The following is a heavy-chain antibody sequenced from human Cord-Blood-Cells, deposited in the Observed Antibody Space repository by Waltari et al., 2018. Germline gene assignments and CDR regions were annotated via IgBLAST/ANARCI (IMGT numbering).Heavy chain of an antibody. CDR2: IYYSGST. CDR1: GGSISSSSYY. V-gene: IGHV4-39*07. D-gene: IGHD2-2*01. J-gene: IGHJ3*02. CDR3: ARPAVPAAMLDAFDI. Sequence: QLRLQESGPGLVKPSETLSLTCTVSGGSISSSSYYWGWIRQPPGKGLEWIGSIYYSGSTYYNPSLKGRVTISVDTSKNQFSLKLSSVTAADTAVYYCARPAVPAAMLDAFDIWGQGTMVTVSS.